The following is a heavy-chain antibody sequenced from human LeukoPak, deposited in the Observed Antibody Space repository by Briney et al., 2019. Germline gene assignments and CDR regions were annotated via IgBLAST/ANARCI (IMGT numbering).Heavy chain of an antibody. CDR2: IYTSGST. J-gene: IGHJ4*02. CDR1: GGSISSGSYY. D-gene: IGHD3-16*01. Sequence: PSQTLSLTCTVSGGSISSGSYYWSWIRQPAGKGLEWIGRIYTSGSTNYNPSLKSRVTISVDTSKNQFSLKLSSVTAADTAVYYCARWGPALFDYWGQGTLVTVSS. CDR3: ARWGPALFDY. V-gene: IGHV4-61*02.